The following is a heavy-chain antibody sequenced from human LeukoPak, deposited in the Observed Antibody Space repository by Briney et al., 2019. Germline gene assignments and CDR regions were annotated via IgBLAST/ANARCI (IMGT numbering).Heavy chain of an antibody. CDR2: IRNKAYGGTA. J-gene: IGHJ4*02. V-gene: IGHV3-49*03. CDR3: AKGRGAPYYFDY. CDR1: GFTFSDYA. Sequence: GGSLRLSCTASGFTFSDYAMSWFRQAPGKGLEWVGFIRNKAYGGTAEYAASVKGRFTISRDDSKTIAYLQMNSLRAEDTAVYYCAKGRGAPYYFDYWGQGTLVTVSS. D-gene: IGHD1-26*01.